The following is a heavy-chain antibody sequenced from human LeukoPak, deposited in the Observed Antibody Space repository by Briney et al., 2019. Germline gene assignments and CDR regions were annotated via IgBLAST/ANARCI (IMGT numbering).Heavy chain of an antibody. Sequence: GGTLRLSCAASGFTFSSYAVSWVRQAPGKGLQWVSGISGSGGSTYYADSVKGRFTISRDNSKNTLYLQMSSLRAEDTAVYYCAKHGFGVFEGYWGQGTLVTVSS. V-gene: IGHV3-23*01. J-gene: IGHJ4*02. CDR2: ISGSGGST. D-gene: IGHD3-10*01. CDR1: GFTFSSYA. CDR3: AKHGFGVFEGY.